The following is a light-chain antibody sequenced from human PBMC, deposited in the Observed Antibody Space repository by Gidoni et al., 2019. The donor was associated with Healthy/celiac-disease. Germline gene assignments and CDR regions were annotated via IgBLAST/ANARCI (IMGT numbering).Light chain of an antibody. CDR1: QSVSSSY. J-gene: IGKJ1*01. Sequence: EIVLPQSPGTLSLSPGERATLSCRASQSVSSSYLAWYQQKPGQAPRLLIYGASSRATGIPDRFSGSGSGTDLTLTISRLDPEDFAVYYCQQYGSSRTFGQGTKVEIK. V-gene: IGKV3-20*01. CDR2: GAS. CDR3: QQYGSSRT.